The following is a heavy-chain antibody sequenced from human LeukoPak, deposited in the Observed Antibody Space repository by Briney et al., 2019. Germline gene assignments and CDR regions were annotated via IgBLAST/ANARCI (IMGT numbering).Heavy chain of an antibody. CDR2: ITWGATDT. Sequence: GGSLRLSCSASGFKFPDSAMHWVRQPPGKGLEWIALITWGATDTYYADSVRGRFTVSRDDSSSTLYLQMNSLRSEDTALYFCAKDVSFRRGHNFDASDVWGLGTMVIVSS. J-gene: IGHJ3*01. V-gene: IGHV3-43*01. D-gene: IGHD5-24*01. CDR1: GFKFPDSA. CDR3: AKDVSFRRGHNFDASDV.